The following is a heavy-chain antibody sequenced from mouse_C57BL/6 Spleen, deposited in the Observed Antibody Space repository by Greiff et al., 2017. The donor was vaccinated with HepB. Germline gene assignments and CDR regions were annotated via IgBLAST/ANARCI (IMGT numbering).Heavy chain of an antibody. Sequence: VQLQQSGPELVKPGASVKIPCKASGYTFTDYNMDWVKQSHGKSLEWIGDINPNNGGTIYNQKFKGKATLTVDKSSSTAYMELRSLTSEETAVYYCARLRDYPYAMDYWGQGTSVTVSS. V-gene: IGHV1-18*01. CDR2: INPNNGGT. J-gene: IGHJ4*01. D-gene: IGHD2-4*01. CDR3: ARLRDYPYAMDY. CDR1: GYTFTDYN.